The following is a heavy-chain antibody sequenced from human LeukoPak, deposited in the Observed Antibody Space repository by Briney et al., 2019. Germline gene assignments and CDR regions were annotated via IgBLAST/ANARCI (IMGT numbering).Heavy chain of an antibody. V-gene: IGHV4-30-2*01. D-gene: IGHD3-16*01. CDR2: IYHSGST. Sequence: SETLSLTCAVSGGSISSGGYPWSWIRQPPGKGLEWIGYIYHSGSTYYNPSLKSRVTISVDMSKNQLSLKLSSVTAADTAVYYCARGGDLAYFDYWGQGTLVTVSS. CDR1: GGSISSGGYP. J-gene: IGHJ4*02. CDR3: ARGGDLAYFDY.